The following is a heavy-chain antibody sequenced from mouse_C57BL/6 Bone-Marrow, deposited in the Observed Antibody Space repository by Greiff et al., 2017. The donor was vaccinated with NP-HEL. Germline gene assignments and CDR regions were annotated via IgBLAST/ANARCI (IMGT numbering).Heavy chain of an antibody. Sequence: EVQVVESGAELVRPGASVKLSCTASGFNIKDDYMHWVKQRPEQGLEWIGWIDPENGDTEYASKFQGKATITADTSSNTAYLQLSRLTSEDTAVYYCTTMATDYWGQGTTLTVSS. CDR3: TTMATDY. V-gene: IGHV14-4*01. CDR1: GFNIKDDY. CDR2: IDPENGDT. D-gene: IGHD2-3*01. J-gene: IGHJ2*01.